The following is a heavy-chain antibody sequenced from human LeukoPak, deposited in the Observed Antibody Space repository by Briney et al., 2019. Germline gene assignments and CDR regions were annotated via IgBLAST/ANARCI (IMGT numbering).Heavy chain of an antibody. D-gene: IGHD3-22*01. CDR3: ARRLGITMIVVVPYYYYYMDV. CDR1: GGSISSDNYH. CDR2: IYTSGST. Sequence: PSQTLSLTCTVSGGSISSDNYHWSWIRQPAGKGLEWIGRIYTSGSTNYNPSLKSRVTISVDTSKNQFSLKLSSVTAADTAVYYCARRLGITMIVVVPYYYYYMDVWGKGTTVTVSS. V-gene: IGHV4-61*02. J-gene: IGHJ6*03.